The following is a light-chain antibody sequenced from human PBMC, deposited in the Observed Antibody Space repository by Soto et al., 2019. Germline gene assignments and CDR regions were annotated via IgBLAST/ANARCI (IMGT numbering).Light chain of an antibody. CDR2: ATS. Sequence: EIVLTQSPATLSLSPGERATLSCRASQSVSSYLAWYQQKPGQAPRLLIYATSKRATGIPARFSGSGSGTFFTLTISSLQPEAFAVYFCQHRTNWPRSLSFGPGTKVDIK. CDR1: QSVSSY. CDR3: QHRTNWPRSLS. V-gene: IGKV3-11*01. J-gene: IGKJ3*01.